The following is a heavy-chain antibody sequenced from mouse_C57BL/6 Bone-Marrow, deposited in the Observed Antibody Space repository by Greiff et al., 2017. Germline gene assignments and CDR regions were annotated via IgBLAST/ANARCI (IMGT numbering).Heavy chain of an antibody. CDR3: ARDRRSFDY. CDR2: IYPGSGNT. CDR1: GYTFTDYY. V-gene: IGHV1-76*01. J-gene: IGHJ2*01. Sequence: VQLKESGAELVRPGASVKLSCKASGYTFTDYYINWVKQRPGQGLEWIARIYPGSGNTYYNEKLKGKATLTAEKSSSTAYMQLSSLTSEDSAVYFCARDRRSFDYWGQGTTLTVSS. D-gene: IGHD1-1*01.